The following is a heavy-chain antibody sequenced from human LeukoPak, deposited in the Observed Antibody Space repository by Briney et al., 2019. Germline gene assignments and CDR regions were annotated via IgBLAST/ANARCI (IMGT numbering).Heavy chain of an antibody. Sequence: GRSLRLSCAASGFTFSSYGMHWVRQAPGKGLEWVANIKQDGSEKYYVDSVKGRFTISRDNAKNSLYLQMNSLRPEDTAVYYCAKAIWVAATSSWFCLDYWGQGTLVTVSS. CDR1: GFTFSSYG. J-gene: IGHJ4*02. V-gene: IGHV3-7*01. CDR2: IKQDGSEK. D-gene: IGHD3-10*01. CDR3: AKAIWVAATSSWFCLDY.